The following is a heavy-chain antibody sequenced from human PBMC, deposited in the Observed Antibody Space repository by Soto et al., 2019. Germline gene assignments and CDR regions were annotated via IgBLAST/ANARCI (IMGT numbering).Heavy chain of an antibody. CDR3: ARDRGYYDSSGYSLGMDV. D-gene: IGHD3-22*01. J-gene: IGHJ6*02. Sequence: QVQLQESGPGLVKPSQTLSLTCTVSGGSISSGGYYWSWIRQHPGKGLEWIGYIYYSGSTYYNPSPKSRVTISVDTSKNQFSLKLSSVTAADTAVSYCARDRGYYDSSGYSLGMDVWGQGTTVTVSS. CDR2: IYYSGST. V-gene: IGHV4-31*03. CDR1: GGSISSGGYY.